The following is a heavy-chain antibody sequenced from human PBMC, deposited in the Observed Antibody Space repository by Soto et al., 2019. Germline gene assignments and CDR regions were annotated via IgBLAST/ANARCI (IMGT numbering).Heavy chain of an antibody. CDR3: ARAGAVGATTGEGFDY. D-gene: IGHD1-26*01. J-gene: IGHJ4*02. V-gene: IGHV1-18*01. Sequence: QVQLVQSGAEVKKPGASVKVSCKASGYTFTSYGISWVRQAPGQGLEWMGWISAYNGYTNYAQNLQGRVTRTTDTSTRTAYMELRSLRSDDTGVYYCARAGAVGATTGEGFDYWGQGTLVTVSS. CDR1: GYTFTSYG. CDR2: ISAYNGYT.